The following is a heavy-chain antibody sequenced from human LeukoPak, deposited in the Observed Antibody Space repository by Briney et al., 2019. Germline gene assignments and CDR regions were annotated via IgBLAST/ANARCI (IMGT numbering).Heavy chain of an antibody. CDR2: INHSGST. J-gene: IGHJ4*02. D-gene: IGHD1-26*01. CDR1: GGSFSGYY. V-gene: IGHV4-34*01. CDR3: ARSKGSYPVRGGPFDY. Sequence: SETLSLTCAVYGGSFSGYYWSWIRQPPGKGLEWIGEINHSGSTNYNPSLKSRVTISVDTSKNQFPLKLSSVTAADTAVYYCARSKGSYPVRGGPFDYWGQGTLVTVSS.